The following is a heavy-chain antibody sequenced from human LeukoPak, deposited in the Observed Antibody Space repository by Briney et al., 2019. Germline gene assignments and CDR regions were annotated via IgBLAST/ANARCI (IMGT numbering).Heavy chain of an antibody. CDR2: MNPNSGNT. CDR3: ARERKVSSGWYGGGYYYYYYMDV. D-gene: IGHD6-19*01. CDR1: GYTFTSYD. J-gene: IGHJ6*03. Sequence: GASVKVSCKASGYTFTSYDINWVRQATGQGLEWMGWMNPNSGNTGYAQKFQGRVTITRNTSISTAYMELSSLRSEDTAVYYCARERKVSSGWYGGGYYYYYYMDVWGKGTTVTVSS. V-gene: IGHV1-8*03.